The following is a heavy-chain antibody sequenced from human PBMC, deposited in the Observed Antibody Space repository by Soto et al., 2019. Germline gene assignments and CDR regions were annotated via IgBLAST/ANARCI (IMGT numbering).Heavy chain of an antibody. V-gene: IGHV3-74*01. CDR1: GFTFSGYW. J-gene: IGHJ6*02. Sequence: EVQLVESGGGLVQPGGSLRLSCAASGFTFSGYWMHWVRQAPGKGLVWVSRINSDGSSTSYADSVKGRFTISRDNAKNTLYLQMNSLRAEDTAVYYCARDRYLQYPYYYYYGMDVWGQGTTVTVSS. CDR2: INSDGSST. CDR3: ARDRYLQYPYYYYYGMDV. D-gene: IGHD4-4*01.